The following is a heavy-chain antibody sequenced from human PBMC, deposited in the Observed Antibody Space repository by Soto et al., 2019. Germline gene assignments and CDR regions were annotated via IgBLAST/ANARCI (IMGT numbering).Heavy chain of an antibody. CDR1: GYTFTSYG. CDR2: ISAYNGNT. CDR3: ARVAARVVGIVFQH. D-gene: IGHD6-6*01. J-gene: IGHJ1*01. Sequence: ASVKVSCKASGYTFTSYGISWARQAPGQGLEWMGWISAYNGNTNYAQKLQGRVTMTTDTSTSTAYMELRSLRSDDTAVYYCARVAARVVGIVFQHWGQGTLVTVSS. V-gene: IGHV1-18*04.